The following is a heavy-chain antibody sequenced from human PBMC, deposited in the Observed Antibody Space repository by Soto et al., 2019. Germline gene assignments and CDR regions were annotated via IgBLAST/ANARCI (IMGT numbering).Heavy chain of an antibody. Sequence: ASVKVSCKASGYTFTSYAMHWVRQAPGQRLEWMGWINAGNGNTKYSQKFQGRVTITRDTSASTAYMELSSLRSEDTAVYYCARDGDIVVVPAAIGWFDPWGQGTLVTVSS. J-gene: IGHJ5*02. D-gene: IGHD2-2*02. CDR3: ARDGDIVVVPAAIGWFDP. V-gene: IGHV1-3*01. CDR2: INAGNGNT. CDR1: GYTFTSYA.